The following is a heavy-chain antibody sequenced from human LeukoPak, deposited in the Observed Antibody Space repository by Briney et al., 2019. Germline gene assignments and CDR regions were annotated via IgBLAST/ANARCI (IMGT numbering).Heavy chain of an antibody. J-gene: IGHJ3*02. CDR3: AGDSSVLTSSGSYDAFDI. CDR2: ISSSSSYI. V-gene: IGHV3-21*01. Sequence: GGSLRLSCAASGFTFSSYSMNWVRQAPGKGLEWVSSISSSSSYIYYADSVKGRFTISRDNAKNSLYLQMNSLRAEDTAVYYCAGDSSVLTSSGSYDAFDIWGQGTMVTVSS. D-gene: IGHD3-10*01. CDR1: GFTFSSYS.